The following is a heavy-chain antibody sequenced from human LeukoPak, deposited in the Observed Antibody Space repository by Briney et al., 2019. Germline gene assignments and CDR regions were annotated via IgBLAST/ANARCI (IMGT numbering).Heavy chain of an antibody. Sequence: PSETLSLTCAVYGGSFSGYYWSWIRQPPGKGLEWIGEINHSGSTNYNPSLKSRVTISVDTSKNQFSLKLSSVTAADTAVYYCARGLIQLWFDYYYYYMDVWGKGTTVTVSS. CDR3: ARGLIQLWFDYYYYYMDV. D-gene: IGHD5-18*01. V-gene: IGHV4-34*01. CDR2: INHSGST. J-gene: IGHJ6*03. CDR1: GGSFSGYY.